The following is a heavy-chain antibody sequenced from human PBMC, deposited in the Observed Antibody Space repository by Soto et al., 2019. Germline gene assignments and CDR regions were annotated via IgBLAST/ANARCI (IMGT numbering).Heavy chain of an antibody. CDR3: ARDNQFQIWFDP. D-gene: IGHD2-21*01. CDR1: GCSISSGGYY. J-gene: IGHJ5*02. CDR2: IYYSGST. Sequence: PSETLSLTCTFSGCSISSGGYYWSWIRQHPGKGLEWIGYIYYSGSTYYNPSLKSRVTISVDTSKNQFSLKLSSVTAADTAVYYCARDNQFQIWFDPWGQGTLVTVSS. V-gene: IGHV4-31*03.